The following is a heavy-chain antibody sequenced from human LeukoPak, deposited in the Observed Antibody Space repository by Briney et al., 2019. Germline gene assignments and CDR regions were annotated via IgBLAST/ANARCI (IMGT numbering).Heavy chain of an antibody. D-gene: IGHD3-16*01. V-gene: IGHV4-39*01. J-gene: IGHJ4*02. CDR3: ARINNHMITFGESNDY. Sequence: PSETLSLTCTVSGGSISSSSYYWGWIRQPPGKGLEWVGSIYYSGSTYYNPSLKSRVTISVDTSKNQFPLKLSSVTAADTAVYYCARINNHMITFGESNDYWGQGTLVTVSS. CDR2: IYYSGST. CDR1: GGSISSSSYY.